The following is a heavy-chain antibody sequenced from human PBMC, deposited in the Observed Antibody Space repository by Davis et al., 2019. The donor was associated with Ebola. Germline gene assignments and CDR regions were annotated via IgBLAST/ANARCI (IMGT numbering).Heavy chain of an antibody. CDR2: IYPGDSDT. V-gene: IGHV5-51*01. CDR3: ARFLEWKADY. D-gene: IGHD3-3*01. J-gene: IGHJ4*02. Sequence: GESLKISCKGSGFSFTSYWIGWVRQMPGKGLEWMGIIYPGDSDTTYSPSFQGQVTISADRSISTAYLHWSSLKASDTAMYYCARFLEWKADYWGQGTLVTVSS. CDR1: GFSFTSYW.